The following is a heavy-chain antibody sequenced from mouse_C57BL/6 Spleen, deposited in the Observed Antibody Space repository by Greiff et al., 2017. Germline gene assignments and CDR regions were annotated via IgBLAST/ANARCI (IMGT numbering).Heavy chain of an antibody. Sequence: QVQLQQSGPELVKPGASVKISCKASGYAFSSSWMNWVKQRPGKGLEWIGRIYPGDGDTNYNGKFKGKATLTADNSSSTAYMQLSRLTSEYSAVYVCARSVYSIPSLAYWGQGTLVTVSA. CDR3: ARSVYSIPSLAY. D-gene: IGHD2-5*01. J-gene: IGHJ3*01. CDR2: IYPGDGDT. CDR1: GYAFSSSW. V-gene: IGHV1-82*01.